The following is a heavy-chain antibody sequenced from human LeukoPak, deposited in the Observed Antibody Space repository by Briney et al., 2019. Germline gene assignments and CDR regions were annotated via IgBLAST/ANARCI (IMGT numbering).Heavy chain of an antibody. Sequence: PGRSLRLSCAASGFTFSSYAMHWVRQAPGKGLEWVAVISYDGSNKYYADSVEGRFTISRDNSKNTLYLQMNSLRAEDTAVYYCASSRLFYQLITPFDYWGQGTLVTVSS. CDR2: ISYDGSNK. V-gene: IGHV3-30-3*01. CDR3: ASSRLFYQLITPFDY. CDR1: GFTFSSYA. J-gene: IGHJ4*02. D-gene: IGHD2-2*01.